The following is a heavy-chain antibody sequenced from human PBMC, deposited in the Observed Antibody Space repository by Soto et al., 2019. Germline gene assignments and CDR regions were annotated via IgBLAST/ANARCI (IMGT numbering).Heavy chain of an antibody. CDR2: IYWDDDK. D-gene: IGHD2-15*01. J-gene: IGHJ4*02. V-gene: IGHV2-5*02. Sequence: QITLKESGPTLVKPTQTLTLTCTFSGFSLSTSGVGVGWIRQPPGKALEWLALIYWDDDKRYSPSLKSRLTIPKDTTKNQVVLTMTNMHPVDTATYYCAHVPSADSGFDYWGQGTLVTVSS. CDR3: AHVPSADSGFDY. CDR1: GFSLSTSGVG.